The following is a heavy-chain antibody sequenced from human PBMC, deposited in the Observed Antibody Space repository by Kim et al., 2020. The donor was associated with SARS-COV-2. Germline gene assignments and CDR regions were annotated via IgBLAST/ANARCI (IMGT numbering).Heavy chain of an antibody. CDR3: AREVATTPDAFDI. Sequence: GGSLRLSCAVSGFTFSSYEMNWVRQAPGKGLEWVSYISKSGTGRQYADSVKGRFTISRDNAKNSLYLQINSLRAEDTAFYYCAREVATTPDAFDIWGQGTLVTVSS. J-gene: IGHJ3*02. D-gene: IGHD5-12*01. CDR2: ISKSGTGR. CDR1: GFTFSSYE. V-gene: IGHV3-48*03.